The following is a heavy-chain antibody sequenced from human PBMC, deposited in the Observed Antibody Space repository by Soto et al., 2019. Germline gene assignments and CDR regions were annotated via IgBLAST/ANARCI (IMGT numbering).Heavy chain of an antibody. J-gene: IGHJ4*02. Sequence: EVQLVESGGGLVQPGRSLRLSCAASGFTFDDYAIHWVRQAPGRGLEWVAGISWNGASIGYADSVKGRFTISRDNAKSSLHLRMNSLRSEDTALYYCANLPLYGSGFDCWGQGTLVTVSS. V-gene: IGHV3-9*01. CDR3: ANLPLYGSGFDC. CDR2: ISWNGASI. D-gene: IGHD3-10*01. CDR1: GFTFDDYA.